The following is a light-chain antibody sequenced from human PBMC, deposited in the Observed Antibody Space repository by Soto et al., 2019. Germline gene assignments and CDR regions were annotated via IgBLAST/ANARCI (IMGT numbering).Light chain of an antibody. CDR2: AAS. Sequence: DIQMTQSPSSLSASVGDRVTITCRASQSISGYLNWYQQKPGKVPKLLIYAASSLQSGVPSRFSGCGSGTDFTLTISSLQPEDFATYYCQQSYSTPRTFGQGTKVDIK. CDR3: QQSYSTPRT. J-gene: IGKJ1*01. CDR1: QSISGY. V-gene: IGKV1-39*01.